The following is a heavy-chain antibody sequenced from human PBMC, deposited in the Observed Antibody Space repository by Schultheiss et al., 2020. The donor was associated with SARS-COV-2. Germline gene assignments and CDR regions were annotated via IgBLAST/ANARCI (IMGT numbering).Heavy chain of an antibody. J-gene: IGHJ4*02. CDR1: GFTFSSYG. Sequence: GGSLRLSCAASGFTFSSYGMHWVRQAPGKGLEWVAVISYDGSNKYYADSVKGRFTISRDNSKNTLYLQMNSLRAEDTAVYYCARVQGLQLTVDYWGQGTLVTVSS. CDR3: ARVQGLQLTVDY. CDR2: ISYDGSNK. D-gene: IGHD1-1*01. V-gene: IGHV3-30*03.